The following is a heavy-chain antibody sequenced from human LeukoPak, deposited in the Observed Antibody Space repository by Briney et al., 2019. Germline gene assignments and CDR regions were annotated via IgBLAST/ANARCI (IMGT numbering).Heavy chain of an antibody. J-gene: IGHJ4*02. CDR3: ARVRNQLLSFDY. V-gene: IGHV4-30-4*01. Sequence: SETLSLTCTVSGGSIGSGDYYWSWIRQPPGKGLEWIGYIYYSGSTYYNPSLKSRVTISVDTSKNQFSLKLSSVTAADTAVYYCARVRNQLLSFDYWGQGTLVTVSS. CDR2: IYYSGST. D-gene: IGHD2-2*01. CDR1: GGSIGSGDYY.